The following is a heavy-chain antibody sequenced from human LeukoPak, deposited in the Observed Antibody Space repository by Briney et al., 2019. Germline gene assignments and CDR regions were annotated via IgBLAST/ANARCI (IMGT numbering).Heavy chain of an antibody. CDR1: GFTFSSYS. D-gene: IGHD2-2*01. CDR3: ARAKIVVVPAARAKYYFDY. CDR2: ISSSSSYI. V-gene: IGHV3-21*01. Sequence: GGALRLSCAASGFTFSSYSMNLVRQAPGKWLDLVSSISSSSSYIYCADSVKGRFTISRDNAKNSLYLQMNSLRAEDTAVYYCARAKIVVVPAARAKYYFDYWGQGTLVTVSS. J-gene: IGHJ4*02.